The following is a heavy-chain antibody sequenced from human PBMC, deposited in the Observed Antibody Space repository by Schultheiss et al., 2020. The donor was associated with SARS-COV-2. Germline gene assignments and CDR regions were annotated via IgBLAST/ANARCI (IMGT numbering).Heavy chain of an antibody. CDR2: ISYDGSNK. V-gene: IGHV3-30*18. CDR1: GFTFSSYA. CDR3: AKGPRSGYYSL. J-gene: IGHJ4*02. Sequence: GGSLRLSCAASGFTFSSYAMSWVRQAPGKGLEWVAVISYDGSNKYYADSVKGRFTISRDNSKNTLYLQMNSLRAEDTAVYYCAKGPRSGYYSLWGQGTLVTVSS. D-gene: IGHD3-22*01.